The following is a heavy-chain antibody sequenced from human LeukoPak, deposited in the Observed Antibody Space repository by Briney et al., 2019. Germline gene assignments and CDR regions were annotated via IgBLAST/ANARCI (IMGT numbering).Heavy chain of an antibody. CDR3: AGGLAARPLRYFQH. V-gene: IGHV4-34*01. CDR2: INHSGST. Sequence: SETLSLTCAVYGGSFSGYYWSWIRQPPGKELEWIGEINHSGSTNYNPSLKSRVTISVDTSKNQFSLKLSSVTAADTAVYYRAGGLAARPLRYFQHWGQGTLVTVSS. CDR1: GGSFSGYY. J-gene: IGHJ1*01. D-gene: IGHD6-6*01.